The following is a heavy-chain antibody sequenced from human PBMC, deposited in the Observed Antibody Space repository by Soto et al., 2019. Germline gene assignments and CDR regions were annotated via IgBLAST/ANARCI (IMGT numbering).Heavy chain of an antibody. CDR3: ARGGTIFGVVPLADAFDI. D-gene: IGHD3-3*01. CDR2: IDPSDSYT. Sequence: PGESLKISCQGSGYSFTSYWISWVRQMPGKGLEWMGRIDPSDSYTNYSPSFQGHVTISADKSISTAYLQWSSLKASDTAMYYCARGGTIFGVVPLADAFDIWGQGTMVTV. V-gene: IGHV5-10-1*01. CDR1: GYSFTSYW. J-gene: IGHJ3*02.